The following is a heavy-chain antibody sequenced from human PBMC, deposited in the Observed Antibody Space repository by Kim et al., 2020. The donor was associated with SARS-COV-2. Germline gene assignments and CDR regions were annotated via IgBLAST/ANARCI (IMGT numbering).Heavy chain of an antibody. V-gene: IGHV4-59*01. J-gene: IGHJ2*01. D-gene: IGHD5-12*01. CDR2: IYYSGST. CDR3: ARDRRGWLRSGLNWYFDL. Sequence: SETLSLTCTVSGGSISSYYWSWIRQPPGKGLEWIGYIYYSGSTNYNPSLKSRVTISVNTSKNQFSLKLSSVTAADTAVYYCARDRRGWLRSGLNWYFDLWGRGTLVTVSS. CDR1: GGSISSYY.